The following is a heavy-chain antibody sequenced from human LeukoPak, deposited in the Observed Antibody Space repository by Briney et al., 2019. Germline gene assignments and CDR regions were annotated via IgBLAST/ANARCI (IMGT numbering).Heavy chain of an antibody. CDR2: ISGDESRT. Sequence: PGRSLRLSCAASGFTFSSYAMHWVRQAPGKGLVWVSHISGDESRTTYADSVQGRFTISRDNAKNTLYLQMNSLRVEDTAVYYCVRDDGYYYGSGSYYRHWGQGTLVTVSP. CDR1: GFTFSSYA. CDR3: VRDDGYYYGSGSYYRH. V-gene: IGHV3-74*01. D-gene: IGHD3-10*01. J-gene: IGHJ4*02.